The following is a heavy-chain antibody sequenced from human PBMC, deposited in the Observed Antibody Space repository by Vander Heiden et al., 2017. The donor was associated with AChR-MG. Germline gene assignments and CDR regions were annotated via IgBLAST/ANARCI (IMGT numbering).Heavy chain of an antibody. CDR3: ARFIAVAGRDFDY. D-gene: IGHD6-19*01. CDR2: INHSGST. J-gene: IGHJ4*02. V-gene: IGHV4-34*01. Sequence: QVQLQQWGAGLLKPSETLSLTCAVYGGSFSGYYWSWIRQPPGKGLEWIGEINHSGSTNYNPSLKSRVTISVDTSKNQFSLKLSSVTAADTAVYYCARFIAVAGRDFDYWGQGTLVTVSS. CDR1: GGSFSGYY.